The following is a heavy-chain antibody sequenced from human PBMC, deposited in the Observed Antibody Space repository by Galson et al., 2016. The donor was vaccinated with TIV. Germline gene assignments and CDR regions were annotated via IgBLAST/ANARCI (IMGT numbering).Heavy chain of an antibody. Sequence: SVKVSCKASRGTFNNFGISWVRQAPGQGLEWMGEIIPIFPTPNYAQKFQGRVTIATDESTSTAYMELSSLGSEDTAVYYCAGGAWGYSFGPLHYWGQGTLITVSS. CDR1: RGTFNNFG. J-gene: IGHJ4*02. V-gene: IGHV1-69*05. CDR3: AGGAWGYSFGPLHY. D-gene: IGHD5-18*01. CDR2: IIPIFPTP.